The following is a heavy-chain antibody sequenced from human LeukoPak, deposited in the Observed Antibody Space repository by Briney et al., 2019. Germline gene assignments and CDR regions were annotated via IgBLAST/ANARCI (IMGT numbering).Heavy chain of an antibody. Sequence: PGGSLRLSCAASGFTFSSYAMHWVRQAPGKGLEWVAVISYDGSNKYYADSVKGRFTISRDNSKNTLYLQMNSLRAEDTAVYYCARGSGYYDFCLDYWGQGTLVTVSS. V-gene: IGHV3-30*04. J-gene: IGHJ4*02. D-gene: IGHD3-3*01. CDR2: ISYDGSNK. CDR1: GFTFSSYA. CDR3: ARGSGYYDFCLDY.